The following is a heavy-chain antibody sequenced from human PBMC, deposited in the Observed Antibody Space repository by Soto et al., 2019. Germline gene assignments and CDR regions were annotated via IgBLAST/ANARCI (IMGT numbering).Heavy chain of an antibody. CDR2: TRNKANSYTT. D-gene: IGHD3-3*01. Sequence: PGGSLRLSCAASGFTFSDHYMDWVRQAPGKGLEWVGRTRNKANSYTTEYAASVKGRFTISRDDSKNSLYLQMNSLKTEDTAVYYCARGRVGYYDFWSGYYGPSYYYMDVWGKGTTVTVSS. CDR1: GFTFSDHY. V-gene: IGHV3-72*01. J-gene: IGHJ6*03. CDR3: ARGRVGYYDFWSGYYGPSYYYMDV.